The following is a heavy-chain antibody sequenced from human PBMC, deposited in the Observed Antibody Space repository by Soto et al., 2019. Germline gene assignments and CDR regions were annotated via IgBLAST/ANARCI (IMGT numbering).Heavy chain of an antibody. J-gene: IGHJ6*02. CDR3: ARVRQGLVRNYYGMDV. V-gene: IGHV1-8*01. CDR2: MNPNSGNT. D-gene: IGHD6-19*01. Sequence: QVQLVQSGAEVKKPGASVKVSCKASGYTFTSYDINWVRQATGQGLEWMGWMNPNSGNTGYAQKFQGRVTMTMNTSISTVYMELSILRSQDTAVYYCARVRQGLVRNYYGMDVLGQGTTVTVSS. CDR1: GYTFTSYD.